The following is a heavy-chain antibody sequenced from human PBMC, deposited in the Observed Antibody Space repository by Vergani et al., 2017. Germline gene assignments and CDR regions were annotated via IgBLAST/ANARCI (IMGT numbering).Heavy chain of an antibody. V-gene: IGHV3-33*01. J-gene: IGHJ3*02. CDR3: ARDPGAVAYDAFDI. CDR2: IWYDGSNK. Sequence: QVQLVESGGGVVQPGRSLRLSCAASGFTFSSYGMHWVRQAPGKGLEWVAVIWYDGSNKYYADSVKGRFTISRDNSKNTLYLQMNSPRAEDTAVYYCARDPGAVAYDAFDIWGQGTMVTVSS. CDR1: GFTFSSYG. D-gene: IGHD6-19*01.